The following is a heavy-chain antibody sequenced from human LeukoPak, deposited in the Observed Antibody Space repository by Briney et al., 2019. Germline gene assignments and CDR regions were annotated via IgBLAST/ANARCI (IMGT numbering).Heavy chain of an antibody. Sequence: GESLKISCQTSGFTFTNYWIGWVRPMPGKGLEWRGIIYPGDSDTKYSPSFRGQVTMSADNSTSTAYLQWGSLKASDTAMYFCARGDASMATGFNYWGQGTLVTVSS. CDR2: IYPGDSDT. CDR1: GFTFTNYW. CDR3: ARGDASMATGFNY. V-gene: IGHV5-51*01. J-gene: IGHJ4*01. D-gene: IGHD6-6*01.